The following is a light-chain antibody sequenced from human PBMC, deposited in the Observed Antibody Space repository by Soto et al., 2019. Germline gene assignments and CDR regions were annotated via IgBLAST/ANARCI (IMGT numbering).Light chain of an antibody. J-gene: IGKJ2*01. CDR2: GTS. CDR1: QSVGSN. CDR3: QEYNNWPYT. V-gene: IGKV3-15*01. Sequence: EIVMTQSPVTLSVSPGERAALSCRASQSVGSNFAWYQQRPGQAPRVLIYGTSTRATGVPARFSGSGSGKDFTLTISSLKSEDFAVYYCQEYNNWPYTFGQGTRLEIK.